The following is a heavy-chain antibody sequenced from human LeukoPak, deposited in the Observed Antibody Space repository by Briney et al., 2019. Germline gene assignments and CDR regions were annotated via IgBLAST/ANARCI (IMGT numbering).Heavy chain of an antibody. CDR1: GYTFTGYY. Sequence: ASVKVSCKASGYTFTGYYMHWVRQAPGQGLEWMGWINPNSGATNYAQKFQGRVTMTRDTSISTAYMELSRLRSDDTAVYYCASLAARTDDFDYWGQGTLVTVSS. CDR2: INPNSGAT. J-gene: IGHJ4*02. CDR3: ASLAARTDDFDY. V-gene: IGHV1-2*02. D-gene: IGHD6-6*01.